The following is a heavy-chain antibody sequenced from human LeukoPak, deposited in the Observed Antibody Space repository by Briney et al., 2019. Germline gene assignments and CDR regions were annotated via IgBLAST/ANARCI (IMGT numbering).Heavy chain of an antibody. J-gene: IGHJ5*02. D-gene: IGHD6-19*01. CDR3: ARGTTIAVAGRGRFDP. CDR2: ISAYNGNT. V-gene: IGHV1-18*01. CDR1: GYTFTSYG. Sequence: GASVNVSCKSSGYTFTSYGTSWVRQAPGQGLEWMGWISAYNGNTNYAQKLQGRVTMTTDTSTSTAYMELRSLRSDDTAVYYCARGTTIAVAGRGRFDPWGQGTLVTVSS.